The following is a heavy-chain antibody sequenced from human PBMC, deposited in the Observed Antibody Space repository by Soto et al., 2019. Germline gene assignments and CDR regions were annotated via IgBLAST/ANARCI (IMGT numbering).Heavy chain of an antibody. CDR2: IITVFGTP. J-gene: IGHJ6*02. CDR3: ARGDATKIVVTTYDAMDV. D-gene: IGHD3-22*01. V-gene: IGHV1-69*12. Sequence: QVQLVQSGAEVKKPGSSVKVSCKASGGSLSNYGISWVRQAPGQGLEWMGAIITVFGTPNYAQKFQDRVTITADESTTTVYMEVRSLTSEDTAVYYCARGDATKIVVTTYDAMDVWGQGTTVTVSS. CDR1: GGSLSNYG.